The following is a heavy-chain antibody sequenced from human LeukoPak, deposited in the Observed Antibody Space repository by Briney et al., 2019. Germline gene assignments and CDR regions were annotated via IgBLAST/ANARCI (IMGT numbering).Heavy chain of an antibody. CDR3: ARTNAYYDFWSGYYY. CDR2: LIPIFGTA. V-gene: IGHV1-69*01. CDR1: GGTFSSYA. D-gene: IGHD3-3*01. J-gene: IGHJ4*02. Sequence: SVKVSXEASGGTFSSYAISWVRQAPGQGLEWMGGLIPIFGTANYAQKFQGRVTITADESTSTAYMELSSLRSEDTAVYYCARTNAYYDFWSGYYYWGQGTLVTVSS.